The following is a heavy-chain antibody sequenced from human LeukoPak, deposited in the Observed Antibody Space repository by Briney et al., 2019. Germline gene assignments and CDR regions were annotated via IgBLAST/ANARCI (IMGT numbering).Heavy chain of an antibody. V-gene: IGHV3-48*02. J-gene: IGHJ6*03. CDR2: ISSSSNTI. CDR3: ARASTITVRPGGYYHYYMDV. CDR1: AFTFSYYS. D-gene: IGHD6-6*01. Sequence: PGGSLRLSCAASAFTFSYYSMNWVRQAPGKGLEWVSYISSSSNTIYYADSVKGQFTITRDNAKKSQFLQMNSLRDEDTAVYYCARASTITVRPGGYYHYYMDVWGKGTTVTVSS.